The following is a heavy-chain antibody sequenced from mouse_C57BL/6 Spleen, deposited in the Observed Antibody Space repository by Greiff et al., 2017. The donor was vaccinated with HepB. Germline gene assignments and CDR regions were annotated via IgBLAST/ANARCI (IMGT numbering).Heavy chain of an antibody. V-gene: IGHV5-17*01. D-gene: IGHD2-3*01. CDR1: GFTFSDYG. CDR3: ARRRDGYYEGDFDY. J-gene: IGHJ2*01. Sequence: EVKVEESGGGLVKPGGSLKLSCAASGFTFSDYGMHWVRQAPEKGLEWVAYISSGSSTIYYADTVKGRFTISRDNAKNTLFLQMTSLRSEDTAMYYCARRRDGYYEGDFDYWGQGTTLTVSS. CDR2: ISSGSSTI.